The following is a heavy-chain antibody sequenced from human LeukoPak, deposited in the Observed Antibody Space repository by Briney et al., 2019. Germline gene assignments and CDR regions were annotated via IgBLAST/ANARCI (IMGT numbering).Heavy chain of an antibody. CDR1: GFTFSSYW. CDR2: ISYDGSNK. J-gene: IGHJ4*02. CDR3: AKDREGASDY. V-gene: IGHV3-30*18. D-gene: IGHD1-26*01. Sequence: GGSLRLSCAASGFTFSSYWMSRVRQAPGKGLEWVAVISYDGSNKYYADSVKGRFTISRDNSKNTLYLQMNSLRAEDTAVYYCAKDREGASDYWGQGTLVTVSS.